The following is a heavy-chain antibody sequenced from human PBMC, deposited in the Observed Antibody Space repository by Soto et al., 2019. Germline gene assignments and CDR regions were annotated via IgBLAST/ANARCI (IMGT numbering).Heavy chain of an antibody. J-gene: IGHJ4*02. Sequence: GGSLRLSCAASGFIFSDYYMSWVRQAPGKGLKCLAYMSSSGNTVYYADSVQARFSISRDNAKKSLFLQMDDLRAEDTALYYCATSTSPYTSGSFDYWGQGTLVTVSS. D-gene: IGHD3-10*01. V-gene: IGHV3-11*01. CDR3: ATSTSPYTSGSFDY. CDR2: MSSSGNTV. CDR1: GFIFSDYY.